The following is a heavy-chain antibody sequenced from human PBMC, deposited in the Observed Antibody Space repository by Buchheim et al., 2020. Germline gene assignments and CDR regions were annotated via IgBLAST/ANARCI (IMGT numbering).Heavy chain of an antibody. CDR1: GYSFTSYW. J-gene: IGHJ4*02. Sequence: EVQLVQSGAEVKKPGESLRISCMGSGYSFTSYWISWVRQMPGKGLEWMGRIDPSDSYTNYSPSFQGHVTISADKSLSTAYPQWSSLKASDTAMYYCARSPQKAVADPYYFDYWGQGTL. CDR3: ARSPQKAVADPYYFDY. CDR2: IDPSDSYT. V-gene: IGHV5-10-1*03. D-gene: IGHD6-19*01.